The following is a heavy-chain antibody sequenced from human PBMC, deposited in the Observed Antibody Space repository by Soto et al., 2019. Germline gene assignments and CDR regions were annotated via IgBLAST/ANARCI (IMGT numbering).Heavy chain of an antibody. Sequence: ASLKVSCKASGGTFSSYTISWVRQAPGQGLEWMGRIIPILGIANYAQKFQGRVTITADKSTSTAYMELSSLRSEDTAVYYCAIIPIMGSYQPYSPPADLLGYWGQGTLVTVYS. D-gene: IGHD3-16*02. CDR3: AIIPIMGSYQPYSPPADLLGY. J-gene: IGHJ4*02. CDR1: GGTFSSYT. V-gene: IGHV1-69*02. CDR2: IIPILGIA.